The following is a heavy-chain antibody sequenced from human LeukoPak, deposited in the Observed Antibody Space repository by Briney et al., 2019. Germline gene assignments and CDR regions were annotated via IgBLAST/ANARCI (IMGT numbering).Heavy chain of an antibody. Sequence: GESLEISCXGSGYSFTCYWIGWVSQLTGKGLEWMGIFYPGDSDTRYSPSFQGRVTISADKSIGTAYLQRSRLEASDTAMHYCARGDNTVGCFDPWGQGTLVTVSS. J-gene: IGHJ5*02. V-gene: IGHV5-51*01. D-gene: IGHD5-12*01. CDR3: ARGDNTVGCFDP. CDR1: GYSFTCYW. CDR2: FYPGDSDT.